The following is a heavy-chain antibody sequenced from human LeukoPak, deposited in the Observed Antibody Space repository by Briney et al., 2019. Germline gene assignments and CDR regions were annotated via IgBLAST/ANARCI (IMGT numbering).Heavy chain of an antibody. Sequence: GGSLRLSCGASGFMFSSYWMSWVRQAPGKGLEWVANIKQDGSEKYYVDSVKGRFTISRDNAKNSLYLQMNSLKVEDTAVYYCAGQLTLVGWFDPWGQGNLVTVS. CDR2: IKQDGSEK. CDR1: GFMFSSYW. CDR3: AGQLTLVGWFDP. D-gene: IGHD2-2*01. J-gene: IGHJ5*02. V-gene: IGHV3-7*03.